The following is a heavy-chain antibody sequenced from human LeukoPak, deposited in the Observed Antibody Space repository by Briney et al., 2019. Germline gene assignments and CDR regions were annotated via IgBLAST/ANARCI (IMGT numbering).Heavy chain of an antibody. D-gene: IGHD3-22*01. J-gene: IGHJ4*02. V-gene: IGHV1-69*13. Sequence: GASVTVSCKASGGTFSSYAISWVRQAPGQGLEWMGGIIPIFGTANYAQKFQGRVTITADESTSTAYMELSSLRSEDTAVYYCARAEGYYDSSGPGPFDYWGQGTLVTVSS. CDR1: GGTFSSYA. CDR3: ARAEGYYDSSGPGPFDY. CDR2: IIPIFGTA.